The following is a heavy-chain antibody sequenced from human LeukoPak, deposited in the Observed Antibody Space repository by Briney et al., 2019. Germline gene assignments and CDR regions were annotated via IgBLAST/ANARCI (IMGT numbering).Heavy chain of an antibody. J-gene: IGHJ4*02. CDR1: GFTFDDYA. D-gene: IGHD4-17*01. CDR3: ARGEDYGTNSFDY. CDR2: ISWNSGSI. Sequence: GGSLRLSCAASGFTFDDYAMHWVRQAPGKGLEWVSGISWNSGSIGYADSVKGRFTISGDNAKNSLYLQMNSLRAEDTAVYYCARGEDYGTNSFDYWGQGTLVTVSS. V-gene: IGHV3-9*01.